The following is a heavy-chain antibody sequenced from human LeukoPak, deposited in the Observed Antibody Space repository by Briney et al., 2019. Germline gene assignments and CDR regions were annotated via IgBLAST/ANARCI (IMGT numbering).Heavy chain of an antibody. CDR2: INPSGTIT. CDR1: RITFTSYY. V-gene: IGHV1-46*01. CDR3: ALIAPPHN. J-gene: IGHJ4*02. Sequence: ASVKVSCKASRITFTSYYIHWVRQAPGRGLEWMGKINPSGTITTYAPKYQGRVTVTKDTSTNTVYMELSSLRSGDTAVYYCALIAPPHNWGQGTLVTVSS. D-gene: IGHD6-13*01.